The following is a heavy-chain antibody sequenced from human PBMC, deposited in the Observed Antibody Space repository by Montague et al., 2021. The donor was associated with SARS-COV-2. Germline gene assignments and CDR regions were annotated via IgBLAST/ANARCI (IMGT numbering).Heavy chain of an antibody. Sequence: SETLSLTCSVSGGSISTYDWSWIRQPPGKGLEWIGYIYYSGSTNYKPSLRSRVTISIDTSKNQFSLELSSVTAADMAVYYCASPGGYCTGGSCYYVYWGQGTLVTVSS. CDR2: IYYSGST. J-gene: IGHJ4*02. D-gene: IGHD2-15*01. V-gene: IGHV4-59*01. CDR1: GGSISTYD. CDR3: ASPGGYCTGGSCYYVY.